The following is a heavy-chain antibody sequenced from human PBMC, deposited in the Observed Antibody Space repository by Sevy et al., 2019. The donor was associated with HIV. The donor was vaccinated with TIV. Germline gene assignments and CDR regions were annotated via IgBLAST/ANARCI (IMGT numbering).Heavy chain of an antibody. V-gene: IGHV4-4*07. J-gene: IGHJ4*02. CDR2: IYTSGST. D-gene: IGHD3-10*01. CDR1: GGSISSYY. CDR3: ARVLWFGEYEDY. Sequence: SDTLSLTCTVSGGSISSYYWSWIRQPAGKGLEWIGRIYTSGSTNYNPSLKSRVTMSVDTSKNQFSLKLSSVTAADTAVYYCARVLWFGEYEDYWGQGTLVTVSS.